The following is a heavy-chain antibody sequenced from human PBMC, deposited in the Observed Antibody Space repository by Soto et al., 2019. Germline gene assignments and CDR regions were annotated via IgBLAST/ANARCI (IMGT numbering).Heavy chain of an antibody. J-gene: IGHJ4*02. CDR3: ARDGHIYDFWSGPLI. V-gene: IGHV1-46*01. CDR1: GYTFTSYY. CDR2: INPSGGNT. D-gene: IGHD3-3*01. Sequence: QVQLVQSGAEVKKPGASVKVSCKASGYTFTSYYIHWVRQAPGQGLEWMGIINPSGGNTNYGQKLQGGVSMSRDTSTSTVYMELSSLRSDDTAVYYCARDGHIYDFWSGPLIWGQGTPVTVSS.